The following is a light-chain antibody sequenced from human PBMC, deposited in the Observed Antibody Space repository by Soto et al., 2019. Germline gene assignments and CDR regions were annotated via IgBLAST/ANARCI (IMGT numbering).Light chain of an antibody. CDR2: KAS. V-gene: IGKV1-5*03. J-gene: IGKJ1*01. CDR3: QHYNSYSEA. CDR1: QTISSW. Sequence: DIQMTHSPSTLSGSVGDRVTITCRASQTISSWLAWYQQKPGKAPKLLIYKASTLKSGVPSRFSGSGSGTEFTLTISSLQHEDFATYYCQHYNSYSEAFGQGTKVYIK.